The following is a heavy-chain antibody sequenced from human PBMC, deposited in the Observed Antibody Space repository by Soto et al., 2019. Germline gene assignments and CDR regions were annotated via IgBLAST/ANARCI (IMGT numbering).Heavy chain of an antibody. J-gene: IGHJ4*02. CDR1: GYTFTSYG. D-gene: IGHD1-20*01. Sequence: ASVKVSCKASGYTFTSYGISWVRQAPGQGLEWMGWISAYNGNTNYAQKLQGRVTMTTDTSTSTAYMELRSLRSDDTAVYYCARDRGSSSKYNWNGEASLYWGQGTLVTVSS. CDR2: ISAYNGNT. V-gene: IGHV1-18*01. CDR3: ARDRGSSSKYNWNGEASLY.